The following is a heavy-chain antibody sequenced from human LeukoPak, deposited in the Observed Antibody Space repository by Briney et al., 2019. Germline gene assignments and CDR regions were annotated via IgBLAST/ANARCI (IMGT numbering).Heavy chain of an antibody. J-gene: IGHJ4*02. CDR3: ARRDNDCSSPSCLGF. V-gene: IGHV1-2*02. D-gene: IGHD2-2*01. CDR2: INPNSGDT. CDR1: GYTFTNYY. Sequence: ASVKVSCKASGYTFTNYYMYWVRQAPGQGLDWMGWINPNSGDTNYAQKFQGRVTMTRDTSISTAYMELSRLKSDDAAVYYCARRDNDCSSPSCLGFWGQGTLVTVSS.